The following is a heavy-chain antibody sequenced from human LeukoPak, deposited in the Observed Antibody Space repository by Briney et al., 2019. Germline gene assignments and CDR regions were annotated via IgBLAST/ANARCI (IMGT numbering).Heavy chain of an antibody. V-gene: IGHV3-23*01. CDR3: ARLQSRYLGSVSDY. J-gene: IGHJ4*02. CDR1: GFTFSSYA. CDR2: ISGSGGST. Sequence: PGGSLRLSCAASGFTFSSYAMSWVRQAPGKGLEWVSAISGSGGSTYYADSVKGRFTISRDNSKNTLYLQMSSLRAEDTAVYYCARLQSRYLGSVSDYWGQGTLVTVSS. D-gene: IGHD5/OR15-5a*01.